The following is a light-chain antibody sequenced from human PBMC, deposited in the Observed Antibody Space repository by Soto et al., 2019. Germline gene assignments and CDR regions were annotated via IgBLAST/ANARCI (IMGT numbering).Light chain of an antibody. Sequence: QPVLTQPPSASGTPGQRVTISCSGSSSNIGSNYVYWYQQLPGTVPQLLIYRNSERPSGVPDRFSGSKSGTSASLAISGLRAEDEGDDYCAAWDDSLSGVVFGGGTKLTVL. CDR2: RNS. V-gene: IGLV1-47*01. J-gene: IGLJ2*01. CDR1: SSNIGSNY. CDR3: AAWDDSLSGVV.